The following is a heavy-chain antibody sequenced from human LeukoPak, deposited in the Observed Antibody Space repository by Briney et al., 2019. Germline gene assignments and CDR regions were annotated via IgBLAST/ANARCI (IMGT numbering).Heavy chain of an antibody. Sequence: GESLKISCQGSGYRLTTYWIGWVHQMPGRGLEWMGIIYPGDSDTRYSPSLQGQVTISVDKSISTAYLQWSSLKASDTAMYYCARLYCSGGSCHFDYWGQGTLVTVSS. V-gene: IGHV5-51*07. D-gene: IGHD2-15*01. J-gene: IGHJ4*02. CDR3: ARLYCSGGSCHFDY. CDR2: IYPGDSDT. CDR1: GYRLTTYW.